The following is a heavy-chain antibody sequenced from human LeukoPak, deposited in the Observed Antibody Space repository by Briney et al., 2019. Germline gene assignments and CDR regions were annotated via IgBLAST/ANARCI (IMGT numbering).Heavy chain of an antibody. V-gene: IGHV3-48*01. J-gene: IGHJ4*02. D-gene: IGHD5-24*01. CDR2: IGIDSGNT. CDR1: GFTFSDYS. CDR3: ARDYKYAFDN. Sequence: PGGSLRPSCAASGFTFSDYSMNWARQAPGKGLEWISYIGIDSGNTNYADSVKGRFTISGDKAKNSLYLQMNSLRVEDAAVYYCARDYKYAFDNWGQGTLVTVSS.